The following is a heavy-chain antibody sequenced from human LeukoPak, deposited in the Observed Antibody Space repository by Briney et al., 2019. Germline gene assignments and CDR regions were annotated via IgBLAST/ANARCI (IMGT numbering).Heavy chain of an antibody. CDR3: ARDVVVPAATDNWFDP. D-gene: IGHD2-2*01. CDR2: IKQDGSEK. CDR1: GFTFSSYW. J-gene: IGHJ5*02. Sequence: GGSLRLSCAASGFTFSSYWMSWVRQAPGKGLEWVANIKQDGSEKYYVDSVKGRFTISRDNAKNSLYLQMNSLRAEDTAVYYCARDVVVPAATDNWFDPWGQGTLVTVSS. V-gene: IGHV3-7*01.